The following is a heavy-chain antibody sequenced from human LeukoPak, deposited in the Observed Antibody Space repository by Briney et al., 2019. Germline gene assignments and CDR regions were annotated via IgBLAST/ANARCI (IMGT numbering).Heavy chain of an antibody. CDR2: IYYSGST. CDR3: ARAQYSYGAIDY. J-gene: IGHJ4*02. CDR1: GGSISSYY. D-gene: IGHD5-18*01. V-gene: IGHV4-59*01. Sequence: SETLSLTCTVSGGSISSYYWSWIRQPPGKGLEWIGYIYYSGSTNYNPPLKSRVTISVDTSKNQFSLKLSSVIAADTAVYYCARAQYSYGAIDYWGQGTLVTVSS.